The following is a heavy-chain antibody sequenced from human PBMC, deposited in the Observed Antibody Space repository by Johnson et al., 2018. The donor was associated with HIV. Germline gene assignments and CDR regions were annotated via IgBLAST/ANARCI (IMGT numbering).Heavy chain of an antibody. D-gene: IGHD4-17*01. CDR3: AREFLYGDYQDAFDI. J-gene: IGHJ3*02. Sequence: QVQLVESGGGVVQPGRSLRLSCAASGFTFSSYAMHWVRQAPGKGLEWVAVISYDGTTHNADSVKGRFAISRDNSKNTLYLQMNSLRAEDTAVYYCAREFLYGDYQDAFDIWGQGTMVTVSS. CDR2: ISYDGTT. V-gene: IGHV3-30*09. CDR1: GFTFSSYA.